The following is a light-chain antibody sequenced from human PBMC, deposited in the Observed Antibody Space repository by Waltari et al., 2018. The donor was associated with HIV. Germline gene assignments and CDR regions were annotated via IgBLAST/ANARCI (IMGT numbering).Light chain of an antibody. J-gene: IGLJ1*01. V-gene: IGLV4-69*01. Sequence: QLVLTPSPSASASLGASLKLTCTPSSGHSSYAIAWHHQQPEKGPRYLMKLNNDGSHTKGDGIPNRFSGSSSGAERYLTISSLQSEDEADYYCQTWGSGIQVFGSGTKVTVL. CDR3: QTWGSGIQV. CDR2: LNNDGSH. CDR1: SGHSSYA.